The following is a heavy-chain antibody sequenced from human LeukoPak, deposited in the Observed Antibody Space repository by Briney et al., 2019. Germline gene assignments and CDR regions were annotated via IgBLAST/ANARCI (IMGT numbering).Heavy chain of an antibody. CDR1: GFTVSSNY. Sequence: GGSLRLSCAASGFTVSSNYMSWVRQAPGKGLEWVSVTYSGGSTYYADSVKGRFTISRDNSKNTLYLQMNSLRAEDTAVYYCARARRIVESYFDYWGQGTLVTVSS. J-gene: IGHJ4*02. CDR3: ARARRIVESYFDY. V-gene: IGHV3-53*01. D-gene: IGHD2/OR15-2a*01. CDR2: TYSGGST.